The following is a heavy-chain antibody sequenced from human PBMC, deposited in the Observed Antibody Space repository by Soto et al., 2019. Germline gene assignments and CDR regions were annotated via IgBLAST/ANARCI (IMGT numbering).Heavy chain of an antibody. CDR3: ASQQQLGGYYYYGMDV. J-gene: IGHJ6*02. V-gene: IGHV1-69*13. CDR1: GGTFSSYA. D-gene: IGHD6-13*01. Sequence: ASVKVSCKASGGTFSSYAISWVRQAPGQGLEWMGGIIPIFGTANYAQKFQGRVTITADESTSTAYMELSSLRSEDTAVYYCASQQQLGGYYYYGMDVWGQGTTVTVSS. CDR2: IIPIFGTA.